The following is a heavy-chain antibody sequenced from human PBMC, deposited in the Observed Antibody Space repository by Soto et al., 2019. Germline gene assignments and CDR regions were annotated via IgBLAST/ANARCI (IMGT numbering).Heavy chain of an antibody. CDR3: ARVHRTYDFWSGYPSGWFHP. CDR2: INHSGST. D-gene: IGHD3-3*01. CDR1: GGSFSGYY. Sequence: SATLSLTCAVYGGSFSGYYWSWIRQPPGKGLEWIGEINHSGSTNYNPSLKSRVTISVDTSKNQFSLKLSSVTAADTAVYYCARVHRTYDFWSGYPSGWFHPCGQGTLVTVSS. V-gene: IGHV4-34*01. J-gene: IGHJ5*02.